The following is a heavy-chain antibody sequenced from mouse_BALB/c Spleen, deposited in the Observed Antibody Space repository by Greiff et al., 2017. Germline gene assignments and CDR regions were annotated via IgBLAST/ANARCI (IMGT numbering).Heavy chain of an antibody. V-gene: IGHV1S137*01. CDR2: ISTYYGDA. D-gene: IGHD2-4*01. J-gene: IGHJ3*01. Sequence: QVQLQQSGAELVRPGVSVKISCKGSGYTFTDYAMHWVKQSHAKSLEWIGVISTYYGDASYNQKFKGKATMTVDKSSSTAYMELARLTSEDSAIYYCARDMITTFRFAYWGQGTLVTVSA. CDR3: ARDMITTFRFAY. CDR1: GYTFTDYA.